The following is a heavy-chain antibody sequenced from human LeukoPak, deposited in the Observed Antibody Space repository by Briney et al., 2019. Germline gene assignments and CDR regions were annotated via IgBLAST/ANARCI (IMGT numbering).Heavy chain of an antibody. Sequence: GGSLRLSCAASGFTFSYYNMNWVRQAPGKGLEWVSSISTSSSYIYYADSVKGRFTISRDNAKNSLYLQMNSLRAEDTAVYYCARDLRNYYDGSGAFDIWGQGTMVTVSS. CDR3: ARDLRNYYDGSGAFDI. J-gene: IGHJ3*02. D-gene: IGHD3-22*01. CDR1: GFTFSYYN. V-gene: IGHV3-21*04. CDR2: ISTSSSYI.